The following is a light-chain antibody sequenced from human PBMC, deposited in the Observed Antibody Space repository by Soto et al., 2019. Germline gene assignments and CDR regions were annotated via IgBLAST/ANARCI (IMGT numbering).Light chain of an antibody. CDR1: TGAVTSGHY. CDR2: DTS. V-gene: IGLV7-46*01. J-gene: IGLJ2*01. Sequence: QAVVTQEPSLTVSPGGTVTLTCGSITGAVTSGHYPYWFQQKPGQAPRTLIYDTSNKHSWTPARFSGSLLGGKAALTLSGAQPEDEAEYYCLLSYSDALSVVFGGGTKLTVL. CDR3: LLSYSDALSVV.